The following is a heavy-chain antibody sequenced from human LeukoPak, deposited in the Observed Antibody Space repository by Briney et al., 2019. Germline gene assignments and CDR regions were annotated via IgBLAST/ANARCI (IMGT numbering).Heavy chain of an antibody. J-gene: IGHJ3*01. CDR3: ARGFWAGSGGFDL. Sequence: GGSLRLSCAASGFTVSSNYMSWVRQAPGKGLEWVSIIYSGGSTYYADSVRGRFTISRDNSKNTLYLQMNSLRAEDTAVYYCARGFWAGSGGFDLWGQGTMVTVSS. V-gene: IGHV3-53*01. D-gene: IGHD3/OR15-3a*01. CDR2: IYSGGST. CDR1: GFTVSSNY.